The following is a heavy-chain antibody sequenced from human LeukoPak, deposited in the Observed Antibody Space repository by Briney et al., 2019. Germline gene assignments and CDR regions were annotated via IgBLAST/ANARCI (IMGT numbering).Heavy chain of an antibody. CDR3: ARTSRFGEFTRFDY. CDR2: IDWDDDK. Sequence: SGPALVKPTQTLTLTCTFSGFSLSTSGMCVSWIRQPPGKALEWLARIDWDDDKYYSTSLKTRLTISKDASKNQVVLTMTNMDPVDTATYYCARTSRFGEFTRFDYWGQGTLVTVSS. D-gene: IGHD3-10*01. CDR1: GFSLSTSGMC. J-gene: IGHJ4*02. V-gene: IGHV2-70*11.